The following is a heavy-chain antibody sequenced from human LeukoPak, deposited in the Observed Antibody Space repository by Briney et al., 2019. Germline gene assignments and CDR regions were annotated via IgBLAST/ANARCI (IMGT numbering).Heavy chain of an antibody. CDR3: AQASSSGWAPPRN. J-gene: IGHJ4*02. CDR1: GYSTSSSNW. D-gene: IGHD6-19*01. CDR2: IYYSGST. Sequence: SETLSLTCAVSGYSTSSSNWWGWIRQPPGKGLEWIGYIYYSGSTYYNPSLKSRVTMSVDTSKNQFSLKLSSVTAVDTAVYYCAQASSSGWAPPRNWGQGTLVTVSS. V-gene: IGHV4-28*01.